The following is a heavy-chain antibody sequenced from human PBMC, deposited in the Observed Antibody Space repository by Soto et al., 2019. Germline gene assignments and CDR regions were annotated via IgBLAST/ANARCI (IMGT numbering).Heavy chain of an antibody. D-gene: IGHD5-18*01. CDR2: IYYSGST. CDR1: GGSISSSSYY. V-gene: IGHV4-39*01. CDR3: ARHIQLWFWDY. Sequence: SETLSLTCTVSGGSISSSSYYWGWIRQPPGKGLEWIGSIYYSGSTYYNPSLKSRVTISVDTSKNQFSLKLSSVTAADTAVYYCARHIQLWFWDYWGQGTLVTVSS. J-gene: IGHJ4*02.